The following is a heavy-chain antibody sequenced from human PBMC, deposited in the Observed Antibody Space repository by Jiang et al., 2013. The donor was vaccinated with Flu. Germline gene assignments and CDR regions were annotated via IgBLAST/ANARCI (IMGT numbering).Heavy chain of an antibody. CDR3: VRDYTYNS. Sequence: SSISSNGGGTYYADSVKGRFTISRDNAKNMVFLQMSSLREEDTAVYFCVRDYTYNSWGQGTLVTVSS. D-gene: IGHD1-14*01. V-gene: IGHV3-64D*09. J-gene: IGHJ4*02. CDR2: ISSNGGGT.